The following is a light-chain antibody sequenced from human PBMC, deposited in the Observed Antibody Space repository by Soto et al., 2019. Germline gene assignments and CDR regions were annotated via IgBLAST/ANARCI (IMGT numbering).Light chain of an antibody. CDR1: SSDIGAYNS. CDR3: LSYTESSNFV. CDR2: QVS. J-gene: IGLJ1*01. V-gene: IGLV2-14*01. Sequence: QSVLTQPASVSGSPGQSITISCTGTSSDIGAYNSVSWYQQHPGKAPKLIIFQVSFRPSAVSDRFSGSKSDNTASLTISGLQTEDEADYYCLSYTESSNFVFGNGTKVTV.